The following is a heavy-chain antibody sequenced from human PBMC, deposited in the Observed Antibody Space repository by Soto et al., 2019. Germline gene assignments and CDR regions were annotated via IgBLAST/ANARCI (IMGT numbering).Heavy chain of an antibody. D-gene: IGHD3-22*01. J-gene: IGHJ3*02. CDR2: IYLDDDK. V-gene: IGHV2-5*02. CDR1: GFSLSTSGVG. CDR3: AHSTGSGYWGNAFDI. Sequence: QITLKESGPTLVKPTQTLTLTCTFSGFSLSTSGVGVGWIRQPPGKALEWLALIYLDDDKRYSPSLKSRLTITKDTSKNQVVLTMTNMEPVDTATYYCAHSTGSGYWGNAFDIWGQGTMVTVSS.